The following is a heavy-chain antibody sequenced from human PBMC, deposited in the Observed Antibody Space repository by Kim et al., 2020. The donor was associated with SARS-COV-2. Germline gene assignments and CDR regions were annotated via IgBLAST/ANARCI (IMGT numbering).Heavy chain of an antibody. CDR3: AKQVPGSSWFVDAFDI. J-gene: IGHJ3*02. V-gene: IGHV3-30*18. D-gene: IGHD6-13*01. CDR2: ISYDGSNK. Sequence: GGSLRLSCAASGFTFSSYGMHWVRQAPGKGLEWVAVISYDGSNKYYADSVKGRFTISRDNSKNTLYLQMNSLRAEDTAVYYCAKQVPGSSWFVDAFDIWG. CDR1: GFTFSSYG.